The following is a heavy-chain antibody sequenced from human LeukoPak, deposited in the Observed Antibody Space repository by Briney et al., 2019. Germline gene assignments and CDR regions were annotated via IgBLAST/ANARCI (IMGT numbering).Heavy chain of an antibody. CDR2: INHSGST. D-gene: IGHD6-6*01. CDR1: GGSFSGYY. V-gene: IGHV4-34*01. J-gene: IGHJ4*02. Sequence: SETLSLTCAVYGGSFSGYYWSWIRQPPGKGLEWIGEINHSGSTNYNPSLRSRVTISVDTSKNQFSLKLSSVTAADTAVYYCATRSSYNRSSSSPEFDYWGQGTLVTVSS. CDR3: ATRSSYNRSSSSPEFDY.